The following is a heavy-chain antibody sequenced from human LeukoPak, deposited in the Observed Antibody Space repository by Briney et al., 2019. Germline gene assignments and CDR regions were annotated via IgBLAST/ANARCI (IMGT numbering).Heavy chain of an antibody. Sequence: PGGSLILPCSASGCTFDDYAWHWFRQPPGKGREGFSGISWNSGSIGYADSVKGRFTISRDNAKNSFYLQMNSLRAEDTAVYYCARDRGSTGYDLYDYWGQGTLVTVSS. CDR1: GCTFDDYA. J-gene: IGHJ4*02. CDR2: ISWNSGSI. V-gene: IGHV3-9*01. D-gene: IGHD5-12*01. CDR3: ARDRGSTGYDLYDY.